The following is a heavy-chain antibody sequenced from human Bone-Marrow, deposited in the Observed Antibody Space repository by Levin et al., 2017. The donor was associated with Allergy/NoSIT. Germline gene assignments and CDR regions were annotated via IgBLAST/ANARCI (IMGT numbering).Heavy chain of an antibody. D-gene: IGHD6-13*01. V-gene: IGHV3-15*01. CDR2: IKSKTDGGTT. CDR1: GLSFTDAW. Sequence: SCAASGLSFTDAWMSWVRQAPGKGLEWVGRIKSKTDGGTTDYAAPVKGRFTISREDSKNTVSLQLNSLKTEDTAVYYCTTDRSLGAFDVWGQGTMVIVSS. J-gene: IGHJ3*01. CDR3: TTDRSLGAFDV.